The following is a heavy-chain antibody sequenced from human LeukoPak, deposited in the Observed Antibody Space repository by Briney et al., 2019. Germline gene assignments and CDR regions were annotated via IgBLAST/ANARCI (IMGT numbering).Heavy chain of an antibody. CDR3: ASATVGAAAFDI. Sequence: ASVKVSCKASGYTFTGYYMHWVRQAPGQGLEWIGWINPNSGGTNYAQKFQGRVTMTRDTSISTAYMELSRLRSDDTAVYYCASATVGAAAFDIWGQGTMVTVSS. J-gene: IGHJ3*02. V-gene: IGHV1-2*02. CDR1: GYTFTGYY. CDR2: INPNSGGT. D-gene: IGHD1-26*01.